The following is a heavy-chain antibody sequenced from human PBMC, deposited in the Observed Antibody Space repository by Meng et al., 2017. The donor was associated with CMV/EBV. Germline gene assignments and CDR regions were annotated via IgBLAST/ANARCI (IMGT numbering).Heavy chain of an antibody. CDR1: GFPLRNARMG. J-gene: IGHJ3*02. CDR2: IFSNDEK. CDR3: ARILEGPMRSMGRGVTEHAFDI. D-gene: IGHD3-10*01. Sequence: SGPTLAQPTETLTLTCTVSGFPLRNARMGVSWIRQPPGKALEWLAHIFSNDEKSYSTSLKSRRTISKDTSKSQVVLTMTNMDPVDTATYYCARILEGPMRSMGRGVTEHAFDIWGQGTMVTVSS. V-gene: IGHV2-26*01.